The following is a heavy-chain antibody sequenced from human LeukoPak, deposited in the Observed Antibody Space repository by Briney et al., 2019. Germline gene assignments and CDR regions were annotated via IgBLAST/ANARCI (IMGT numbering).Heavy chain of an antibody. D-gene: IGHD1-26*01. CDR2: IRYDGSNE. J-gene: IGHJ4*02. Sequence: GGSLRLSCAASGFFFSTYGMHWVRQTPGKGLEWVAIIRYDGSNEYYADSVKGQFTISRDNSKNTLYLQMNSLRAEDTAVYYCAKASQKWGYSSPFDYWGQGTLVTVSS. CDR3: AKASQKWGYSSPFDY. V-gene: IGHV3-30*02. CDR1: GFFFSTYG.